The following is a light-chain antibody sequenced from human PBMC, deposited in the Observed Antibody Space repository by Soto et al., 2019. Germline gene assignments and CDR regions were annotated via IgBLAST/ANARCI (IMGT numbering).Light chain of an antibody. CDR1: QSVSSN. J-gene: IGKJ5*01. V-gene: IGKV3-15*01. Sequence: EIVMKKSLATVSVSQRERATLSCRASQSVSSNLAWYQQKPGQAPRLLIYGASTRATGIPARFSGSGSGTEFTLTISSLQSEDFAVYYCQQYNNWPITFGQGTRLEI. CDR3: QQYNNWPIT. CDR2: GAS.